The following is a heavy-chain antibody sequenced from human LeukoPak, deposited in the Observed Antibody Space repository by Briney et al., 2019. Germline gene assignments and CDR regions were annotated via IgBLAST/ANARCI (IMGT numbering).Heavy chain of an antibody. CDR3: ARMTGRMVYAYNLFAP. J-gene: IGHJ5*02. CDR2: INHSGST. CDR1: GGSFSGYY. V-gene: IGHV4-34*01. Sequence: SETLSLTCAVYGGSFSGYYWSWIRQPPGKGLEGIGEINHSGSTNYNPSLKRRVTISVAPSNNPFSLNLTSLTSPDTAVYYCARMTGRMVYAYNLFAPWGQGTLLTVSS. D-gene: IGHD2-8*01.